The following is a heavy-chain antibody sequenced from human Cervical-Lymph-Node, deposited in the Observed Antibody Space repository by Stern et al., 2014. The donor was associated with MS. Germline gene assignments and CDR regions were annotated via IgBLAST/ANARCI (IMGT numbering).Heavy chain of an antibody. CDR2: IHYSGNT. CDR3: ASPTGH. V-gene: IGHV4-31*03. D-gene: IGHD1-1*01. Sequence: QLQLQESGPRLVKASQTLSLTCTVSGGSVTTEGYYWTWIRQHPVKGLEWIGYIHYSGNTHYNPSLKSRVTISVDTSKNQFALKLSSVTAADTAVYYCASPTGHWGQGALVTVSS. J-gene: IGHJ1*01. CDR1: GGSVTTEGYY.